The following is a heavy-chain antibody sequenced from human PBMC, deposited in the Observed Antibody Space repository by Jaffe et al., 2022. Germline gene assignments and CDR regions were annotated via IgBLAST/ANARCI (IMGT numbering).Heavy chain of an antibody. CDR3: ARDKGTARYYMDV. CDR1: GFTFSSYS. Sequence: EVQLVESGGGLVKPGGSLRLSCAASGFTFSSYSMNWVRQAPGKGLEWVSSISSSSSYIYYADSVKGRFTISRDNAKNSLYLQMNSLRAEDTAVYYCARDKGTARYYMDVWGKGTTVTVSS. CDR2: ISSSSSYI. V-gene: IGHV3-21*01. J-gene: IGHJ6*03.